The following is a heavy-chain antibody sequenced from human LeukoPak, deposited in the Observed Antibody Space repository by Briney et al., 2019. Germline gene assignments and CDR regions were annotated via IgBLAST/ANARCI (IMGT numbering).Heavy chain of an antibody. J-gene: IGHJ6*03. CDR2: IWYDGSNK. CDR3: AKMGPYYYDSSGYWNYYYYYMDV. V-gene: IGHV3-33*06. Sequence: QPGRSLRLSCAASGFTLSSYGMHWVRQAPGKGLECVAVIWYDGSNKYYADSVKGRFTISRDNSKNTLYLQMNSLRAEDTAVYYCAKMGPYYYDSSGYWNYYYYYMDVWGKGTTVTVSS. D-gene: IGHD3-22*01. CDR1: GFTLSSYG.